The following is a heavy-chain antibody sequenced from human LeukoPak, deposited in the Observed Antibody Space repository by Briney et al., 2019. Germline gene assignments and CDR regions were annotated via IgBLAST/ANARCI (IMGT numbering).Heavy chain of an antibody. J-gene: IGHJ4*02. Sequence: GGSLRLTCAASGFTFSSYSMNWVRQAPGKGLEWVSSISSSSSYIYYADSVKGRFTISRDNAKNSLYLQMNSLRAEDTAVYYCARDRKQLLVRPLDYWGQGTLVTVSS. CDR2: ISSSSSYI. V-gene: IGHV3-21*01. CDR1: GFTFSSYS. D-gene: IGHD6-13*01. CDR3: ARDRKQLLVRPLDY.